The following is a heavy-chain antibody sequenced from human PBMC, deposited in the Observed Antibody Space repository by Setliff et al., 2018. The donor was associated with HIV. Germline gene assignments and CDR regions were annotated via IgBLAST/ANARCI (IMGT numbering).Heavy chain of an antibody. CDR3: ARDWTAAGRYFQH. CDR2: INHSGNT. CDR1: GDSIGSNTFY. J-gene: IGHJ1*01. Sequence: SETLSLTCSVYGDSIGSNTFYWGWLRQPPGKEPEWIGSINHSGNTYYNMSLWSRVTISLDASRNQFSLELISVTAADTAVYYCARDWTAAGRYFQHWGQGTLVTVSS. V-gene: IGHV4-39*07. D-gene: IGHD6-13*01.